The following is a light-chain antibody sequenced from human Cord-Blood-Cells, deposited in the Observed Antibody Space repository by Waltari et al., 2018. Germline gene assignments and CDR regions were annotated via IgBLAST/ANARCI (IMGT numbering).Light chain of an antibody. CDR2: DVS. Sequence: QSALTQPASASGSPGQSITLSCTGTSRDVGGYNYVSCYQQHPGKAPKLMIYDVSNRPSGVSNRFSGSKSGNTASLTISGLQAEDEADYYCSSYTSSSTWVFGGGTKLTVL. J-gene: IGLJ3*02. CDR3: SSYTSSSTWV. CDR1: SRDVGGYNY. V-gene: IGLV2-14*03.